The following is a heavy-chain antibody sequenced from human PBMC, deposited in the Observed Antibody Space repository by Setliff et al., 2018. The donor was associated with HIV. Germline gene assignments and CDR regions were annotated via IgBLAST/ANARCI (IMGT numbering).Heavy chain of an antibody. CDR1: GGSISTYY. V-gene: IGHV4-59*08. D-gene: IGHD3-16*01. Sequence: SETLSLTCTVSGGSISTYYWSWIRQPPGKGLEWIGSIYFTGSSDNNPSLKSRVTLSVDTSKHQFSLKLSSVTAAGTAVYYCARLRLAVMMSLDYFDLWGQGTLVTVSS. J-gene: IGHJ4*02. CDR2: IYFTGSS. CDR3: ARLRLAVMMSLDYFDL.